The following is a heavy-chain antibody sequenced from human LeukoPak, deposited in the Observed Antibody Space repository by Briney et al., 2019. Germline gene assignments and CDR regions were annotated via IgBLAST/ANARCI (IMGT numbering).Heavy chain of an antibody. CDR1: GGAISSSSYY. CDR3: ARHPPIFYDSSGYYSPSALDY. CDR2: IYYSGST. J-gene: IGHJ4*02. D-gene: IGHD3-22*01. Sequence: PSETLSLTCTVSGGAISSSSYYWGWIRQPPGKGLEWIGSIYYSGSTYYNPSLKSRVTISVDTSKNQFSLKLSSVTAADTAVYYCARHPPIFYDSSGYYSPSALDYWGQGTLVTVSS. V-gene: IGHV4-39*01.